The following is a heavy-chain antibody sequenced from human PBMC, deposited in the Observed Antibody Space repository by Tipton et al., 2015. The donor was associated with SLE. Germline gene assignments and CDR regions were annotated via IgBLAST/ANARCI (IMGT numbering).Heavy chain of an antibody. D-gene: IGHD3-16*01. CDR3: ARSHQYAYYPLNYYMDV. V-gene: IGHV4-61*02. J-gene: IGHJ6*03. CDR2: IYSSGEST. CDR1: GGSISSGSYY. Sequence: TLSLTCSVSGGSISSGSYYWIWIRQPAGKGLEYIGRIYSSGESTNYNPSLKSRVAISLDTSTNHLSLNLSSVTATDTAVYYCARSHQYAYYPLNYYMDVWGKGTTVTVSS.